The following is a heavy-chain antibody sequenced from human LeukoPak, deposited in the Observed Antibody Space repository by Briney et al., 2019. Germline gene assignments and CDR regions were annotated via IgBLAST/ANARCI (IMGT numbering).Heavy chain of an antibody. V-gene: IGHV3-33*01. CDR1: GFTFNSYG. Sequence: PGRSLRLSCAASGFTFNSYGMHWVRQAPGKGLEWVALIWYDGSNKYYADSVKGRFTISRDNSKNTLYLQMNSLRAEDTAVYYCARPRTYSSSWSPFDYWGQGTLSPSPQ. D-gene: IGHD6-13*01. CDR3: ARPRTYSSSWSPFDY. CDR2: IWYDGSNK. J-gene: IGHJ4*02.